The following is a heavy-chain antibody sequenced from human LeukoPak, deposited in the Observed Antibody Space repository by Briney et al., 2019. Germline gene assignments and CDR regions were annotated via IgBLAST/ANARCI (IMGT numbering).Heavy chain of an antibody. V-gene: IGHV1-18*01. D-gene: IGHD6-13*01. CDR1: GYTFGNHG. J-gene: IGHJ5*01. Sequence: ASVKVSCKASGYTFGNHGISWVRQAPGQGLEWMGWISGYNGNTDYAQNFQGRVTMTTDTSTSTAYMELRSLRSDDTAIYYCARDQSVVAYSSTWFDYWGQGTLVTVSS. CDR2: ISGYNGNT. CDR3: ARDQSVVAYSSTWFDY.